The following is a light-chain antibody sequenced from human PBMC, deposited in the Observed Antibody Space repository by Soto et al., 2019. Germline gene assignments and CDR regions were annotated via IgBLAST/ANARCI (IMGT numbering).Light chain of an antibody. CDR3: QQFNDYPIT. J-gene: IGKJ5*01. V-gene: IGKV1-9*01. CDR1: QRISSN. Sequence: IQMTQSPSSLSASVGDRVTITCRASQRISSNITCYHQQPRKAPKLLLTAASSSQRGVPSRFSGSGSGTEFTLAISSLQPEDFATYYCQQFNDYPITFGQGTRLEI. CDR2: AAS.